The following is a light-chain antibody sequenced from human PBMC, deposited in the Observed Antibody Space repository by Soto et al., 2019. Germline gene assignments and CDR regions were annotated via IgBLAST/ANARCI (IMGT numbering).Light chain of an antibody. CDR3: QQYVNYPRT. Sequence: DIQMTQSPSSLSASVGDRITITCRASQDIRNYLAWFQQKPGKASKSLIYAASTLQHGVPSKFSGSGSGTDFTLTVGSLQPEDFATYYCQQYVNYPRTFGQGTTVEIE. CDR2: AAS. V-gene: IGKV1-16*02. CDR1: QDIRNY. J-gene: IGKJ1*01.